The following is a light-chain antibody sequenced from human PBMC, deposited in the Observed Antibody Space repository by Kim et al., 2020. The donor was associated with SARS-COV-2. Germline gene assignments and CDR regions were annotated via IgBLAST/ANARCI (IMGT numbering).Light chain of an antibody. CDR1: NIGSKN. CDR2: FDD. V-gene: IGLV3-21*04. Sequence: SYELTQPPSVSVAPGKTARLTCGGDNIGSKNVHWYQQRPGQAPVLVIYFDDDRPSGIPERFSGSNSGNTPTLTVSKVEAGDEADYYCQVWDSTSDQLVFGGGTQLTVL. J-gene: IGLJ2*01. CDR3: QVWDSTSDQLV.